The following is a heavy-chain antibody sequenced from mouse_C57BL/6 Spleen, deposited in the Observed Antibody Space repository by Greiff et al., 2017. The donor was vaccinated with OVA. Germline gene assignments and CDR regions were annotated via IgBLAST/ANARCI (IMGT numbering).Heavy chain of an antibody. D-gene: IGHD1-1*01. CDR1: GYSITSGYY. V-gene: IGHV3-6*01. Sequence: EVKLMESGPGLVKPSQSLSLTCSVTGYSITSGYYWNWIRQFPGNKLEWMGYISYDGSNNYNPSLKNRISITRDTSKNQFFLKLNSVTTEDTATYYCAREGDYYGSSPHYAMDYWGQGTSVTVSS. CDR3: AREGDYYGSSPHYAMDY. J-gene: IGHJ4*01. CDR2: ISYDGSN.